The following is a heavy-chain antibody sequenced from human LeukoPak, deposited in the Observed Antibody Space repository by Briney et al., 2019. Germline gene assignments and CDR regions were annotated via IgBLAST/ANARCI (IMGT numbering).Heavy chain of an antibody. V-gene: IGHV3-15*01. CDR1: GFTFSNAW. D-gene: IGHD1-26*01. J-gene: IGHJ4*02. CDR2: IKSKTDGGTT. CDR3: TTYSGSYSFDY. Sequence: GGSLRLSCAASGFTFSNAWLTWVRQAPGKGLEWVGRIKSKTDGGTTDYAAPVQGRFTISRDDSKNTLYLQMNSLKTEDTAVYYCTTYSGSYSFDYWGQGTLVTVSS.